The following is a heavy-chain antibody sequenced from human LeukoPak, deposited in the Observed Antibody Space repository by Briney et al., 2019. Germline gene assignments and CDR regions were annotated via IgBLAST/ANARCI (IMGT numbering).Heavy chain of an antibody. D-gene: IGHD6-19*01. CDR3: TTDPLGYSSDRYLHEYFDY. V-gene: IGHV3-20*04. CDR2: INWNGGST. Sequence: GGSLRLSCAASGFTFDDYGMSWVRHATGKGVEWVSGINWNGGSTGYADSVKGRITIFRDNAKNSLYLQMNSLKTEDTAVYYCTTDPLGYSSDRYLHEYFDYWGQGTLVTVSS. J-gene: IGHJ4*02. CDR1: GFTFDDYG.